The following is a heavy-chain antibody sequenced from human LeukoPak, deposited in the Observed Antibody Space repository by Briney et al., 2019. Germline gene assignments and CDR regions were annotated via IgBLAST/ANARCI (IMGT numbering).Heavy chain of an antibody. CDR3: ASPTYYHDSRRSAFDI. CDR1: GGSFSGYY. J-gene: IGHJ3*02. Sequence: PSETLSLTCAVYGGSFSGYYWSWIRQPPGKGLEWIGEINHSGSTNYNPSLKSRVTISVDTSKNQFSLKLSSVTAADTAVYYCASPTYYHDSRRSAFDIWGQGTMVTVSS. V-gene: IGHV4-34*01. CDR2: INHSGST. D-gene: IGHD3-22*01.